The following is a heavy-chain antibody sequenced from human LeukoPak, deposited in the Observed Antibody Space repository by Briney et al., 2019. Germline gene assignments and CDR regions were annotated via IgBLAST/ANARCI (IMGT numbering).Heavy chain of an antibody. Sequence: PGGSLRLSCEASGFTFNTYAMDWVRQAPGKGLEWVSVISGDLRTTNYAHSVKGRFTISRDNSKNTLYLQVNGLRVEDSAIYYFVKYAYYSSDNPYPRQHFELWGRGTLV. V-gene: IGHV3-23*01. J-gene: IGHJ2*01. CDR3: VKYAYYSSDNPYPRQHFEL. CDR1: GFTFNTYA. CDR2: ISGDLRTT. D-gene: IGHD3-10*01.